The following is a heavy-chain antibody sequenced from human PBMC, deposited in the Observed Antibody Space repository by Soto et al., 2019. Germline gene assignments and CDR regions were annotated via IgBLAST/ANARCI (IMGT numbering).Heavy chain of an antibody. CDR1: GFPFSNHA. J-gene: IGHJ4*02. Sequence: PVGSLNLPWAASGFPFSNHAMSWVRPAPWEGLDWVSTTTNTGGDRIHADSVKGRFIISRDNSKNTLFLQMNNLRVEDTAIYYCVKASGESCPWSRVFDAWGQGTRVTVSS. CDR2: TTNTGGDR. CDR3: VKASGESCPWSRVFDA. V-gene: IGHV3-23*01. D-gene: IGHD2-15*01.